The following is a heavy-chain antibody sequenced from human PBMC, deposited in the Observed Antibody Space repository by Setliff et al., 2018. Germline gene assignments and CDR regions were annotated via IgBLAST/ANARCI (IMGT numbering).Heavy chain of an antibody. J-gene: IGHJ4*02. V-gene: IGHV1-46*01. CDR3: ARENMAKNFWGEHSDY. Sequence: ASVKVSCKASGYAFTTYYMHWVRQAPGQGLEWIGVINPSDGSTTYAQKFQGRVTMTRDTSTNTVYMQLSSLRSEDTAVYYCARENMAKNFWGEHSDYWGQGTLVT. CDR1: GYAFTTYY. D-gene: IGHD3-3*01. CDR2: INPSDGST.